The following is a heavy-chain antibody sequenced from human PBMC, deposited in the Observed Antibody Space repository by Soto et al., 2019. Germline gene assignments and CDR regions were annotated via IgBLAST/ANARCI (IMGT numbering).Heavy chain of an antibody. CDR2: INPNSGGT. J-gene: IGHJ4*02. V-gene: IGHV1-2*02. CDR3: SRAIAVAGTPMGY. D-gene: IGHD6-19*01. CDR1: GGTFSSYA. Sequence: QVQLVQSGAEVKKPGSSVKVSCKASGGTFSSYAISWVRQAPGQGLEWMGWINPNSGGTNYAQKFQGRVTMTRDTSISTAYMELSRLRSDDTAVYYCSRAIAVAGTPMGYWGQGTLVTVSS.